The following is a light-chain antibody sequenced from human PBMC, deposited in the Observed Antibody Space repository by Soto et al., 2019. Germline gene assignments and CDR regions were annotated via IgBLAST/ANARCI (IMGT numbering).Light chain of an antibody. J-gene: IGKJ1*01. V-gene: IGKV1-5*02. CDR3: QQYYSFWT. CDR2: EAS. CDR1: RSVDKW. Sequence: DIQMTQSPSTLSASLGDRVTIICRASRSVDKWLAWYQQKSGKAPKLLIYEASHLQSGVPSRFGGTGSGKEFTLTINSLQPEDVATYYCQQYYSFWTFGQGTTVEV.